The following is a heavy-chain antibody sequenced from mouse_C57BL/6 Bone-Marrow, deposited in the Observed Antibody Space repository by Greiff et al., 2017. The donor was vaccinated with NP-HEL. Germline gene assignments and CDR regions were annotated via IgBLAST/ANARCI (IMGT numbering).Heavy chain of an antibody. V-gene: IGHV1-82*01. CDR1: GYAFSSSW. Sequence: QVQLQQSGPELVKPGASVKISCKASGYAFSSSWMNWVKQRPGKGLEWIGRIYPGGGGTNYNGKFKGKATLTADKSSSTAYMQLSSLTSEDSAVYFCAQVNGNYCYYYAMDYWGQGTSVTVSS. CDR3: AQVNGNYCYYYAMDY. J-gene: IGHJ4*01. D-gene: IGHD2-1*01. CDR2: IYPGGGGT.